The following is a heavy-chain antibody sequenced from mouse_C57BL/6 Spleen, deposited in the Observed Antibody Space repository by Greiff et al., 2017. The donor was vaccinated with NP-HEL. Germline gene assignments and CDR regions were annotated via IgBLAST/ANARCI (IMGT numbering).Heavy chain of an antibody. V-gene: IGHV1-82*01. CDR1: GYAFSSSW. D-gene: IGHD1-1*01. CDR2: IYPGDGDT. Sequence: VQLQQSGPELVKPGASVKISCKASGYAFSSSWMNWVKQRPGKGLEWIGRIYPGDGDTNYNGKFKGKATLTADKSSSTAYMQLSSLTSEDSAVYFCARYYYGSSYFDYWGQGTTFTVSS. J-gene: IGHJ2*01. CDR3: ARYYYGSSYFDY.